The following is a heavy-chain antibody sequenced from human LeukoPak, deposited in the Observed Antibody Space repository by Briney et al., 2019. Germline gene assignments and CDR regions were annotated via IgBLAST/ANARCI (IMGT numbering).Heavy chain of an antibody. V-gene: IGHV1-69*04. CDR3: ARDPPNYYDSSGYPDNFDY. J-gene: IGHJ4*02. D-gene: IGHD3-22*01. CDR1: GGTFSSYT. Sequence: SVKVSRKASGGTFSSYTISWVRQAPGQGLEWMGRIIPILGIANYAQKFQGRVTITADKSTSTAYMELSSLRSEDTAVYYCARDPPNYYDSSGYPDNFDYWGQGTLVTVSS. CDR2: IIPILGIA.